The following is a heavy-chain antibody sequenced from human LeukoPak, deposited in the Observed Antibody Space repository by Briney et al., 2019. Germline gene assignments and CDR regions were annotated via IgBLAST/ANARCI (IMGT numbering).Heavy chain of an antibody. CDR1: GYSFTSYW. D-gene: IGHD3-22*01. CDR3: ARKHYYDSSGYYLGQYYFDY. V-gene: IGHV5-51*01. J-gene: IGHJ4*02. CDR2: IYPGDSDT. Sequence: GESLKISCKGSGYSFTSYWIGWVRQMPGKGLEWMGIIYPGDSDTRYSPSFQGQVTISADKSISTAYLQWSSLKASDTAVYYCARKHYYDSSGYYLGQYYFDYWGQGTLVTVSS.